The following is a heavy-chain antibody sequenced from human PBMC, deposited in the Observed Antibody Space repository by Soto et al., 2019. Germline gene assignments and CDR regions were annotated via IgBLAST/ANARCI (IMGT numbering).Heavy chain of an antibody. D-gene: IGHD3-22*01. Sequence: GASVKVSCKASGYTFTSYYMHWVRQAPGQGLEWMGVIIPSVGRANYAQKFQGRVTITADESTSTAYMELSSLRSEDTAVYYCARDRDSSGYYSTRSPFDYWGQGTLVTVSS. CDR2: IIPSVGRA. CDR1: GYTFTSYY. J-gene: IGHJ4*02. CDR3: ARDRDSSGYYSTRSPFDY. V-gene: IGHV1-46*01.